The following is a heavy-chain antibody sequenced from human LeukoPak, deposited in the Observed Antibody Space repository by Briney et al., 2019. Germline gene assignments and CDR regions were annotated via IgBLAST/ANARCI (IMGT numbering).Heavy chain of an antibody. CDR3: ARVGVDYSSDY. V-gene: IGHV3-11*01. CDR2: IGSSGSTI. D-gene: IGHD4-11*01. J-gene: IGHJ4*02. CDR1: GFTSIDYY. Sequence: GRSLRPSCAASGFTSIDYYMNCVNQAPGKWREWVSYIGSSGSTIYYADSVKGRFTISRDNDKNSLYVQMDRRRGEDTAVYYCARVGVDYSSDYWGQGILVTVS.